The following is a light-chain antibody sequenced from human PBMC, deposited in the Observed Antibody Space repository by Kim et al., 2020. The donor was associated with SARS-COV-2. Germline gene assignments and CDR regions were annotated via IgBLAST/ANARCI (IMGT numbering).Light chain of an antibody. J-gene: IGLJ3*02. Sequence: GEGIIIISSGSGTSPGSNTVNWYQHLPEAAHKLLIYSNTQRPSGLSDRFAGSNSGTSASLAISGLQFEDEGDYYCASWDDILNGWVFGGGTQLTVL. CDR3: ASWDDILNGWV. V-gene: IGLV1-44*01. CDR2: SNT. CDR1: GTSPGSNT.